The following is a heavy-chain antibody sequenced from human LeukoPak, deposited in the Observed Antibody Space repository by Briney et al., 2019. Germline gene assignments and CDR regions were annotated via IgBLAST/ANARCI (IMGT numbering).Heavy chain of an antibody. D-gene: IGHD3-10*01. CDR3: ARVKLVRGVINSAYYYYYMDV. CDR1: GYTFTCYY. CDR2: ISAYNGNT. V-gene: IGHV1-18*04. J-gene: IGHJ6*03. Sequence: ASVKVSCKASGYTFTCYYMHWVRQAPGQGLEWMGWISAYNGNTNYAQKLQGRVTMTTDTSTSTAYMELRSLRSDDTAVYYCARVKLVRGVINSAYYYYYMDVWGKGTTVTISS.